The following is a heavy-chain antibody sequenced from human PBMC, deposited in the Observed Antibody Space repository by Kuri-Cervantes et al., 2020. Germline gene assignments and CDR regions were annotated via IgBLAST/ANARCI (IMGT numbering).Heavy chain of an antibody. Sequence: ESLKISCPVSGGSVSSGSYYWSWLRQPPGKGLEWIGYIYYSGSTNHNPSLKSRVTISVDTSKNQFTLKLSSVTAADTAVYNGARVWPYSSGWYVGWYFDLWGRGTLVTVSS. V-gene: IGHV4-61*01. CDR2: IYYSGST. CDR1: GGSVSSGSYY. CDR3: ARVWPYSSGWYVGWYFDL. J-gene: IGHJ2*01. D-gene: IGHD6-19*01.